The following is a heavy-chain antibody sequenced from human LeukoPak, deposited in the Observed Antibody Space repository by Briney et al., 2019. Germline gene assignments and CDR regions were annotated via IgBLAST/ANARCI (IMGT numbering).Heavy chain of an antibody. D-gene: IGHD1-7*01. J-gene: IGHJ4*02. Sequence: GGSLRLSCAASGFTFISYSMNWVRQAPGKGLEWVSSISNSSPNIYYADSVKGRFTISRDSAKDSLFLQMNSLKTEDTAVYYCTRLSGDNWNYGGNFDSWGQGTLVTVSS. CDR1: GFTFISYS. CDR2: ISNSSPNI. CDR3: TRLSGDNWNYGGNFDS. V-gene: IGHV3-21*04.